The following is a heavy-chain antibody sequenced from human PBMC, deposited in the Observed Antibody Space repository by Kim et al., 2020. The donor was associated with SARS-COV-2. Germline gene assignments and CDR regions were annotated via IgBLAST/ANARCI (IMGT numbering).Heavy chain of an antibody. CDR2: MYYSGRT. J-gene: IGHJ5*02. V-gene: IGHV4-61*01. CDR3: ARYRAWGSGFDP. CDR1: GDSVSASSNY. Sequence: SETLSLTCSVSGDSVSASSNYWGWIRQPRGKGLEWIGYMYYSGRTNFNPSLESRVTISIDTAKNQFSLGLTSVTTADTGMYYCARYRAWGSGFDPWGQG. D-gene: IGHD1-26*01.